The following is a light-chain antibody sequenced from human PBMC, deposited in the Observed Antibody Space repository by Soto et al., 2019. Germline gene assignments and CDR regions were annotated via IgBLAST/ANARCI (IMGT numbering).Light chain of an antibody. CDR1: QSVSSN. CDR2: GAS. J-gene: IGKJ5*01. Sequence: EIVMTQSPATLSVSPGERATLSCRASQSVSSNLAWYQQKPGQAPRLLIYGASTRATGIPARFSGSGSGTEFTLTIRSLQSEDFAVYYCQQYNGWPITFGQGTRLEI. V-gene: IGKV3-15*01. CDR3: QQYNGWPIT.